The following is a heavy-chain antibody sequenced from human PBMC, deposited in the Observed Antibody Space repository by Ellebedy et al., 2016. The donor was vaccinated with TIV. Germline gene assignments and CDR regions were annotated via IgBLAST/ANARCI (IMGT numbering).Heavy chain of an antibody. D-gene: IGHD3-3*01. CDR3: ARETTIFGVVIIH. J-gene: IGHJ4*02. CDR1: GFTVSSNY. Sequence: GESLKISXAASGFTVSSNYMSWVRQAPGKGLEWVSVIYSGGSTYYADSVKGRFTISRDNSKNTLYLQMNSLRAEDTAVYYCARETTIFGVVIIHWGQGTLVTVSS. CDR2: IYSGGST. V-gene: IGHV3-53*01.